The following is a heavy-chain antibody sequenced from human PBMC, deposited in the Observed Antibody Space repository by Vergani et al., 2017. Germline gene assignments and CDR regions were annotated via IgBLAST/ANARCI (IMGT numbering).Heavy chain of an antibody. CDR1: GFSFSSYA. D-gene: IGHD1-26*01. CDR3: AKDKSGSYPTYFDY. V-gene: IGHV3-23*01. Sequence: EVQLLESGGGLVQPGGSLRLSCAGSGFSFSSYAMSWVRQAPGKGLEWVSAISGSGVSTYYADSVKGRFTISRDNSKNTLYLQMNSLRAEDTAVYYCAKDKSGSYPTYFDYWGQGTLVTVSS. J-gene: IGHJ4*02. CDR2: ISGSGVST.